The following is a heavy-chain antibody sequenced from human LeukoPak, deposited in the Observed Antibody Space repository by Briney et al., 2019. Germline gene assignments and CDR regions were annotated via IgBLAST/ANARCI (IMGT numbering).Heavy chain of an antibody. D-gene: IGHD3-10*01. CDR2: ISYDGGYK. Sequence: PGGSLRLSCAASGFTFTNYAMHWVRQAPGKGLEWVAVISYDGGYKDYADSVKGRFTIPRDNSKNMLYLEVISLTADDTAVYYCAKDDAWLRFGEWSQGTLVTVSS. V-gene: IGHV3-30*04. CDR1: GFTFTNYA. CDR3: AKDDAWLRFGE. J-gene: IGHJ4*02.